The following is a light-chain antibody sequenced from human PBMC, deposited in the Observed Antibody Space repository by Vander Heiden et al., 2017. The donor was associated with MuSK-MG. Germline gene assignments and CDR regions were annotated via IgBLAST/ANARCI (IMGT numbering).Light chain of an antibody. Sequence: SSELTQDPAVSVALGQTVKITCQGDRLRSYFASWYQQKAGQAPLLVLDGKNSRPSGIPDRFAGANAGNTASLIITGAQAEDEADYYGGSRDTSNNQLAFGGGTNLTVL. CDR1: RLRSYF. J-gene: IGLJ2*01. CDR3: GSRDTSNNQLA. CDR2: GKN. V-gene: IGLV3-19*01.